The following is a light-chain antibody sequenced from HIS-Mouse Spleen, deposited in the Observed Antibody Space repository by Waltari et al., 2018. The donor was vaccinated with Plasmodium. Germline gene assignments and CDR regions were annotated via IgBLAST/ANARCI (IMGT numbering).Light chain of an antibody. J-gene: IGKJ1*01. CDR1: QRISSW. Sequence: DIQMTQSPSTLSASVGDSVTITCRASQRISSWLAWYQQKPGKAPKLLIYNASSLESGVPSRFSGSGSGTEFTLTISSLQPDDFATYYCQQYNSYWTFGQGTKVEIK. V-gene: IGKV1-5*03. CDR3: QQYNSYWT. CDR2: NAS.